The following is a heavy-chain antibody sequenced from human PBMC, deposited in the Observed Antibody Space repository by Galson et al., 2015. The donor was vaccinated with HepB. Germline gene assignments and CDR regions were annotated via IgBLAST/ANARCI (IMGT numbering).Heavy chain of an antibody. D-gene: IGHD3-10*01. CDR2: ISYDGSNK. CDR3: AKAAVRGVIVGSWLDP. J-gene: IGHJ5*02. CDR1: GFTFSSYG. Sequence: SLRLSCAASGFTFSSYGMHWVRQAPGKGLEWVAVISYDGSNKYYADSVKGRFTISRDNSKNTLYLQMNSLRAEDTAVYYCAKAAVRGVIVGSWLDPWGQGTLVTVSS. V-gene: IGHV3-30*18.